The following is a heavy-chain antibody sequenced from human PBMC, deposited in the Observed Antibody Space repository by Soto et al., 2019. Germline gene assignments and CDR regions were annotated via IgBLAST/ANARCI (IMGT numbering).Heavy chain of an antibody. CDR2: ITGVGGST. CDR3: TKHRGGPPYFFGMDV. D-gene: IGHD2-15*01. J-gene: IGHJ6*02. V-gene: IGHV3-23*01. CDR1: GFPINIYA. Sequence: EVQLLESGGDLVQPGGSLRVSCAASGFPINIYAMSWVRQAPEKGLEWVSSITGVGGSTYYADSVKGRFTISRDNSKNSLYLQMNSLKAEDTAIYYCTKHRGGPPYFFGMDVWGQGTAVTVSS.